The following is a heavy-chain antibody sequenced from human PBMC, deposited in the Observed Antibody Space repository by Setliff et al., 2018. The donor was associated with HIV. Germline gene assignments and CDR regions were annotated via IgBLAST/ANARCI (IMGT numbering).Heavy chain of an antibody. CDR1: GGSFSGYH. CDR2: IYSSGST. CDR3: ARSFSGRYFWSGYYTGPDPKGENAFDI. V-gene: IGHV4-34*01. Sequence: PSETLSLTCAVYGGSFSGYHWNWIRQFPGKGLEWIGRIYSSGSTYYQPSLQGRVSMSIDSSKNHFSLSLRYVTAADTAVYYCARSFSGRYFWSGYYTGPDPKGENAFDIWGQGTMVTVSS. D-gene: IGHD3-3*01. J-gene: IGHJ3*02.